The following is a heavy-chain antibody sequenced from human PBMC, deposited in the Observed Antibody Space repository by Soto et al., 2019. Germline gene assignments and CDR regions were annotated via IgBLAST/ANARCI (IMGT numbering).Heavy chain of an antibody. CDR3: ASDPNGDYVGAFDY. CDR1: GFSFNTFE. J-gene: IGHJ4*02. V-gene: IGHV3-23*01. Sequence: PGGSLRLSCAASGFSFNTFEMTWVRQAPGKGLEWVSSINGNGGVTKYADSVKGRFTISRDNSNNMLYLQMSSLRADDTAVYYCASDPNGDYVGAFDYWGPGTLVTVSS. CDR2: INGNGGVT. D-gene: IGHD4-17*01.